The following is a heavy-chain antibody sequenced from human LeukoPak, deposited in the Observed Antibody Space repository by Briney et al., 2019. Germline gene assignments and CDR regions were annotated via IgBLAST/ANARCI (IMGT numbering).Heavy chain of an antibody. J-gene: IGHJ4*02. V-gene: IGHV3-30-3*01. D-gene: IGHD5-18*01. CDR3: ARGYSYGYWVY. Sequence: GGSLRLSCAASGFTFSSYAMHWVRQAPGKGLEWVAVISYDGSNKYYADSVKGRFTISRDNSKNTLYLQMNSLRAEDTAVYYCARGYSYGYWVYWGQGTLVTVSS. CDR2: ISYDGSNK. CDR1: GFTFSSYA.